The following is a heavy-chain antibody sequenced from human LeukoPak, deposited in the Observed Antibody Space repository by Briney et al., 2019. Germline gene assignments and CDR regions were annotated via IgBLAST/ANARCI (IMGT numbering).Heavy chain of an antibody. CDR1: GFTFSNYW. V-gene: IGHV3-74*01. D-gene: IGHD3-22*01. J-gene: IGHJ5*02. CDR2: INSDGINT. CDR3: ARDLGQYYDTSDNWFDP. Sequence: GGSLRLSCAASGFTFSNYWMHWVRQAPGKGLVWVSRINSDGINTSYADSVKGRFTISRDNAKNTLNPQMNSLRAEDTAVYYCARDLGQYYDTSDNWFDPWGQGTLVTVSS.